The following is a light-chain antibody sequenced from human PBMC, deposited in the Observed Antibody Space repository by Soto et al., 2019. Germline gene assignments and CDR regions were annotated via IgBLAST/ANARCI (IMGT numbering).Light chain of an antibody. J-gene: IGKJ5*01. CDR1: QSVRGF. Sequence: EIVLTQSPATLSLSPGETATLSCRASQSVRGFLAWYQQRPGQAPRLLIYDAFNRATGVPARFSGSGSGTDFTLTISSLEPEDFALYYCQQRADWPPFTFGQGTRLEIK. CDR2: DAF. V-gene: IGKV3-11*01. CDR3: QQRADWPPFT.